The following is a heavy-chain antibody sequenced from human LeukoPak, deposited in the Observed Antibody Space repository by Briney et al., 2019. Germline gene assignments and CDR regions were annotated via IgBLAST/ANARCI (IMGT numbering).Heavy chain of an antibody. CDR2: IHYSGRA. Sequence: PSETLSLTCTVSGDSISGSYWTWVRQPPGKGLEWIGQIHYSGRADYNPSLKRRITISVDTSKNQMPLTLTSVTAAGTAIYYCVKFGVDYDMGVWGQGTTVTVSS. J-gene: IGHJ6*02. CDR3: VKFGVDYDMGV. V-gene: IGHV4-59*01. CDR1: GDSISGSY. D-gene: IGHD3-16*01.